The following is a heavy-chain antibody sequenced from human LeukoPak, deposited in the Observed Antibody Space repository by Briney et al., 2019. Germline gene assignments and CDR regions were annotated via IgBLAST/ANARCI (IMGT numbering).Heavy chain of an antibody. CDR3: ARGRDIVVVPAEMDV. D-gene: IGHD2-2*01. J-gene: IGHJ6*04. CDR2: INHSGST. Sequence: SETLSLTCAVYGGSFSGYYWSWIRQPPGKGLEWIGEINHSGSTNYNPSLKSRVTISVDTSKNQFSLKLSSVTAADTAVYYCARGRDIVVVPAEMDVWGKGTTVTISS. V-gene: IGHV4-34*01. CDR1: GGSFSGYY.